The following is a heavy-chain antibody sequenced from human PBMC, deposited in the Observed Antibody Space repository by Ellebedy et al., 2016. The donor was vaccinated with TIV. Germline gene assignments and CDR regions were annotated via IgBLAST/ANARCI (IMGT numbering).Heavy chain of an antibody. CDR3: ARPFYYDSSGPDD. CDR1: GFTFSRYW. J-gene: IGHJ4*02. Sequence: GESLKISXAASGFTFSRYWMSWVRQAPGKGLEWVAVIKKDGSEKYYVDFVKGRFTISRDNAKNSLYLQLNSLRADDTAVYYCARPFYYDSSGPDDWGQGTLVTVSS. V-gene: IGHV3-7*01. CDR2: IKKDGSEK. D-gene: IGHD3-22*01.